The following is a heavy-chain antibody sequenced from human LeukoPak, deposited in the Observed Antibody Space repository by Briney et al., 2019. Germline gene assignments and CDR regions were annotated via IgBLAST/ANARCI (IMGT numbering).Heavy chain of an antibody. V-gene: IGHV1-2*02. J-gene: IGHJ6*01. Sequence: ASVKVSCKASGYTFTGYYMHWVRQAPGQGLEWMGWINPNSGGTNYAQKFQGRVTMTRDTSISTAYMELSRLRSDDTAVYYCARFYDSYYYGMDVWGQGTTVTVSS. CDR2: INPNSGGT. D-gene: IGHD4-17*01. CDR1: GYTFTGYY. CDR3: ARFYDSYYYGMDV.